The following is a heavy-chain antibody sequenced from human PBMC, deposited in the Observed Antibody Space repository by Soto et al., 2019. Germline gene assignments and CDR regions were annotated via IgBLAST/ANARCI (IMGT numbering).Heavy chain of an antibody. CDR2: ISGSGDRT. Sequence: EVQLLESGGGLVQPGGSLRLSCAASGFTFSSYAITWVRPAPGKGLEWGLVISGSGDRTYYADSVKGRFTISRDNSKNTLYLQMNSLRAEDTAVYYCASGRGRYFYYGMDVWGQGTTVTVSS. J-gene: IGHJ6*02. CDR1: GFTFSSYA. D-gene: IGHD1-26*01. V-gene: IGHV3-23*01. CDR3: ASGRGRYFYYGMDV.